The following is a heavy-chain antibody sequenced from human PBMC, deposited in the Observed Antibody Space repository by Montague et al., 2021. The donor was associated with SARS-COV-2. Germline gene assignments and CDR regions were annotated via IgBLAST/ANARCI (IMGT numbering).Heavy chain of an antibody. V-gene: IGHV4-59*01. CDR1: GDSISTSY. CDR3: ARADRRSPDTTHPYSYKGMDR. CDR2: IYYSGRT. J-gene: IGHJ6*02. Sequence: SETLSLTCTVSGDSISTSYWAWIRQPPGKGLEWIGYIYYSGRTSYNSSLKSRVPISVDTSKNQFSLNLSSVTAADTALYFCARADRRSPDTTHPYSYKGMDRWGQGTTVTVSS. D-gene: IGHD2-15*01.